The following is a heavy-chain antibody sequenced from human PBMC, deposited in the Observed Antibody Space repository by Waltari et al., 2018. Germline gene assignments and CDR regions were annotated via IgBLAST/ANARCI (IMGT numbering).Heavy chain of an antibody. CDR1: GGSISSGSYY. J-gene: IGHJ4*02. Sequence: QVQLQESGPGLVKPSQTLSLTCTVSGGSISSGSYYWSWIRQPAGKGLEWIGYIYTSGSTNYNPALKSRVTISVDTSKNQFSLKLSSVTAADTAVYYCARDGSGGSDYWGQGTLVTVSS. CDR3: ARDGSGGSDY. CDR2: IYTSGST. D-gene: IGHD2-15*01. V-gene: IGHV4-61*09.